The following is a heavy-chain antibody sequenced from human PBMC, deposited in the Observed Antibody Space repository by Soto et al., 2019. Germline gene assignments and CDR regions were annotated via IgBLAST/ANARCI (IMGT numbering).Heavy chain of an antibody. Sequence: SVKVSCKASGYTFTSYAMHWVRQAPGQRLEWMGWINAGSGNTKYSQKFQGRVTITRDTSASTAYMELSSLRSEDTAVYYCARMNSLRAEDTAVYYCARDGLKYYGDGTEQDDFWSGYSMSRGFDPWGQGTLVTVSS. CDR1: GYTFTSYA. CDR2: INAGSGNT. CDR3: ARMNSLRAEDTAVYYCARDGLKYYGDGTEQDDFWSGYSMSRGFDP. J-gene: IGHJ5*02. V-gene: IGHV1-3*01. D-gene: IGHD3-3*01.